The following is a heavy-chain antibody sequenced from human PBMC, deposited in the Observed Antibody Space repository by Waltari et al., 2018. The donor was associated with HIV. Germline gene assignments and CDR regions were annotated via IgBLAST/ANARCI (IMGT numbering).Heavy chain of an antibody. CDR1: VYTFPAYF. J-gene: IGHJ4*02. CDR3: ASVTDSGTALAN. Sequence: QVHLVQSGAEVKKPGSSVRVSCKTSVYTFPAYFFYWVRQAPGRALEWVGMINPNSRETKSAQRLEGRVTLTRDLSTSTGCMELSRLTPDDTAVYYCASVTDSGTALANWGQGTLISVSS. D-gene: IGHD3-10*01. CDR2: INPNSRET. V-gene: IGHV1-2*02.